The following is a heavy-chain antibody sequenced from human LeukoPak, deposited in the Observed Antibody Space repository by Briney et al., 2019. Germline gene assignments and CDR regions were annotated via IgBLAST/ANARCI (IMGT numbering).Heavy chain of an antibody. V-gene: IGHV4-59*11. CDR2: IYYSGST. CDR3: ARSRYFDWSLSWFDP. CDR1: GGSISSHY. D-gene: IGHD3-9*01. J-gene: IGHJ5*02. Sequence: SETLSLTCTVSGGSISSHYWSWIRQPPGKGLEWIGYIYYSGSTNYNPSLKSRVTITVDTSKNQFSLKLSSVTAADTAVYYCARSRYFDWSLSWFDPWGQGTLVTVSS.